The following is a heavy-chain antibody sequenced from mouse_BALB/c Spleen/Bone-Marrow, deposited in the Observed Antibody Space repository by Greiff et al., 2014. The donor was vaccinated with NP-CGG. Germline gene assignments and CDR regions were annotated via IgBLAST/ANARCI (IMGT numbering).Heavy chain of an antibody. V-gene: IGHV5-12-2*01. CDR1: GFTFSSYT. Sequence: EVQLVESGGGLVQPGGSLKLSCAASGFTFSSYTLSWVRQTPEKGLEWVAYISNGGGTTFYPDTVKGRFTISRDNAKNTLYLQMSSLKSEDTAMYYCARHEDYRYAAMDYWGQGTSVTVSS. D-gene: IGHD2-14*01. CDR3: ARHEDYRYAAMDY. J-gene: IGHJ4*01. CDR2: ISNGGGTT.